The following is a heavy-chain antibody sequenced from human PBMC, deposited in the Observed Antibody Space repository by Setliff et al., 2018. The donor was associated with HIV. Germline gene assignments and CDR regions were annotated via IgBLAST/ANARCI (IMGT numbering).Heavy chain of an antibody. CDR3: ARSSRGYCSGGSCYGFDP. V-gene: IGHV4-59*11. CDR2: IYYSGST. Sequence: PSETLSLTCTVSGGFISSHYWSWIRQPPGKGLEWIGYIYYSGSTNYNPSLKSRVTMSVDTSKNQFSLKLTSVTAADTAVYYCARSSRGYCSGGSCYGFDPWGQGNLVTVSS. D-gene: IGHD2-15*01. CDR1: GGFISSHY. J-gene: IGHJ5*02.